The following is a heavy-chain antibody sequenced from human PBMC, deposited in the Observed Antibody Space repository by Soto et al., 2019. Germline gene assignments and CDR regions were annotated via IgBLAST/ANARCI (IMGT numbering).Heavy chain of an antibody. D-gene: IGHD2-15*01. J-gene: IGHJ4*02. Sequence: PGGSLRLSCAASAFTFSSYGMHWVRQAPGKGLEWVAVISYDGSNENYADSVKGRFTIYRNNPKNTLYLEMNSLRPEDTAFYYCAKRGGVVGGSEHPFFEYWGQGTLVTVSS. CDR3: AKRGGVVGGSEHPFFEY. V-gene: IGHV3-30*18. CDR1: AFTFSSYG. CDR2: ISYDGSNE.